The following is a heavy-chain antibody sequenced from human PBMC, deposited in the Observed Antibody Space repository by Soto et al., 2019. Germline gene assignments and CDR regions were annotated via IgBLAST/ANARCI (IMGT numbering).Heavy chain of an antibody. D-gene: IGHD6-13*01. V-gene: IGHV1-69*08. Sequence: QVQLVQSGAEVKKPGSSVKVSCNASGGTFSSYTISWVRQAPGQGLEWMGRIIPILGIAKYAQKFPGRVTISADKSTSTAYMELSSLRSEDTAVYYCAREDLNSRSWYPLYYYGMDFWGQGTTVTVSS. CDR2: IIPILGIA. CDR3: AREDLNSRSWYPLYYYGMDF. J-gene: IGHJ6*02. CDR1: GGTFSSYT.